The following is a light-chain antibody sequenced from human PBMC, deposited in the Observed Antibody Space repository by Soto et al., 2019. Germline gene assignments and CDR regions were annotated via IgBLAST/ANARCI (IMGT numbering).Light chain of an antibody. CDR2: RAS. CDR3: QQYSDWPLT. J-gene: IGKJ1*01. CDR1: QSISNN. Sequence: EILMTQSPATLSVSPGQRATLSCRASQSISNNLAWYQQRPGQAPGLLIYRASTGATGIPARFSGFGSGTDFTLTINGLQSEDFAVYYCQQYSDWPLTFGQGTKVEIK. V-gene: IGKV3-15*01.